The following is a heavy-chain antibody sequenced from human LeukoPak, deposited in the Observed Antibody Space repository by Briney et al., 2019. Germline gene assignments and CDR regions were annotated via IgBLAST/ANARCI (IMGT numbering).Heavy chain of an antibody. CDR2: ISNTGST. CDR1: GASINNHF. Sequence: PSETLSLTCAVSGASINNHFWSWLRQPPGKGLEWIGYISNTGSTNYNPSLKSRVTISVDTSKNQFSLKLSSVTAADTAVYYCARGYSGYDYSENDAFDIWGQGTMVTVSS. J-gene: IGHJ3*02. D-gene: IGHD5-12*01. V-gene: IGHV4-59*11. CDR3: ARGYSGYDYSENDAFDI.